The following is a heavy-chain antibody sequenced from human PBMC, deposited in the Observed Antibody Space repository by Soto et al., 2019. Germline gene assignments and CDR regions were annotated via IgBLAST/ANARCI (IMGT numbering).Heavy chain of an antibody. CDR3: TTLQGVTYYYDSSGLDV. J-gene: IGHJ6*02. CDR2: IKSKTDGGTT. Sequence: GGSLGLSCAASGFTFSNAWMNWVRQAPGKGLEWVGRIKSKTDGGTTDYAAPVKGRFTISRDDSKNTLYLQMNSLKTEDTAVYYCTTLQGVTYYYDSSGLDVWGQGTTVTVSS. V-gene: IGHV3-15*07. D-gene: IGHD3-22*01. CDR1: GFTFSNAW.